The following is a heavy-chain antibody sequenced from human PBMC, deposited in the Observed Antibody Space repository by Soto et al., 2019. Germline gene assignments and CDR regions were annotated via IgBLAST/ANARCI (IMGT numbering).Heavy chain of an antibody. V-gene: IGHV3-30*05. CDR3: AISNLVGGNSFIFVF. D-gene: IGHD3-3*01. CDR2: ISDDGSNK. Sequence: QEQMVESGGGVVQPGRSLRLSCVASGLTFSHFGMHWVRQAPGKGLEWVAVISDDGSNKYYADSVEGRFTISRDNSKNALCLAVNSLRTEVTAVSYCAISNLVGGNSFIFVFWGQGTLVTVSS. CDR1: GLTFSHFG. J-gene: IGHJ4*02.